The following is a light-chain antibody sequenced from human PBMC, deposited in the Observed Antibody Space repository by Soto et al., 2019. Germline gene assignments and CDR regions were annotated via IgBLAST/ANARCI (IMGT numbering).Light chain of an antibody. CDR3: QQSYNTPVT. CDR2: ASS. V-gene: IGKV1-39*01. J-gene: IGKJ4*01. CDR1: QSISSW. Sequence: DIQMTQSPSTLSASVGDRVTITCRASQSISSWLAWYQQKPGKAPKLLIYASSSLQSGAPRRFSGSGSGTTFTLTIRSLRPEDFATYYCQQSYNTPVTFGGGTKVDVK.